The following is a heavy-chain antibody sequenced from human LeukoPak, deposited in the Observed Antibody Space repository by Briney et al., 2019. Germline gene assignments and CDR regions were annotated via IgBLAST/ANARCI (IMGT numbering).Heavy chain of an antibody. Sequence: SETLSLTCTVSGVSISNAGYLWSWIRQPPGKGLEYIVYIYDSEGTYYNPSLKSRVTVSVDRSKNQFSLKVYSVSAADTAVYYCASGIAYYQPSKNAFDFWGQGTMVIVSS. CDR2: IYDSEGT. CDR1: GVSISNAGYL. J-gene: IGHJ3*01. CDR3: ASGIAYYQPSKNAFDF. V-gene: IGHV4-30-2*01. D-gene: IGHD2-2*01.